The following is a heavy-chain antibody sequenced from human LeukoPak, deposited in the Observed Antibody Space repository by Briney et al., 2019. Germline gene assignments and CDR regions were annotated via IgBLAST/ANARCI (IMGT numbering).Heavy chain of an antibody. CDR3: AKGARYSGSYYGSWIY. CDR2: ISGSGGGA. Sequence: PGGSLRLSCAASGFTFSSYAMSWVRQAPGKGLEWVSSISGSGGGAFYADSGRGRFTISRDNSKDTLFLQMNSLRVEDTAVYYCAKGARYSGSYYGSWIYWGQGTLVAVSS. V-gene: IGHV3-23*01. J-gene: IGHJ4*02. CDR1: GFTFSSYA. D-gene: IGHD1-26*01.